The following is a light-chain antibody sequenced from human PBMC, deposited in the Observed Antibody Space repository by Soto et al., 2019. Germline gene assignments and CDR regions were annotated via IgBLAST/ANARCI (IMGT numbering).Light chain of an antibody. V-gene: IGLV2-14*01. CDR2: EVS. J-gene: IGLJ1*01. Sequence: QSALTQPASVSGSPGQSITISCTGTSSDVGGSNYVSWYQHHPGKAPKLMISEVSNRPSGVSNRFSGSKSGNTASLTISGLHAEDEADYYCSSRTSSSTYVFGTGTKLTVL. CDR1: SSDVGGSNY. CDR3: SSRTSSSTYV.